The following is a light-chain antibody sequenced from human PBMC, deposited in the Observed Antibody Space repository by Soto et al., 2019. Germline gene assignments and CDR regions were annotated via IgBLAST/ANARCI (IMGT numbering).Light chain of an antibody. Sequence: EIVLTQSPGTLSLSPGERATLSCRASQSVSSSYLAWYQQKPGQAPRLLIYGASSRATGIPDRFGGSGSGTDFTLTISRLEPEDFAVYYCQQYGSSLVTFGGGTKV. J-gene: IGKJ4*01. V-gene: IGKV3-20*01. CDR3: QQYGSSLVT. CDR2: GAS. CDR1: QSVSSSY.